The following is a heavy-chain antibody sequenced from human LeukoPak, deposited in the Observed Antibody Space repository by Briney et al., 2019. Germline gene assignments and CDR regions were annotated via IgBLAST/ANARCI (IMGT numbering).Heavy chain of an antibody. Sequence: SETLSLTCTVSGGSISSYYWNWIRQSPGKGLEWIGFISNSGSTNYNPSLKSRVSISVDSSENQFSLKLNSVTAADTAVYYCATSRGFGELMGNWVDPWGQGTLVTVSS. D-gene: IGHD3-10*01. CDR2: ISNSGST. V-gene: IGHV4-59*08. CDR1: GGSISSYY. J-gene: IGHJ5*02. CDR3: ATSRGFGELMGNWVDP.